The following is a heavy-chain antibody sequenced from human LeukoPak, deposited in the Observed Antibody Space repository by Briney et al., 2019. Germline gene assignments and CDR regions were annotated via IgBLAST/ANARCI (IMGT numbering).Heavy chain of an antibody. CDR3: ARDPPNWNDGMDV. V-gene: IGHV3-66*01. CDR2: IYSGGST. CDR1: GFTVSSNY. D-gene: IGHD1-1*01. J-gene: IGHJ6*02. Sequence: GGSVRLSCAASGFTVSSNYMGWVRQAPGKGLEWVAVIYSGGSTYYADSVKGRFTISRDNAKNTLYLQMNSLRAAETAVYYCARDPPNWNDGMDVWGQGTTVTVSS.